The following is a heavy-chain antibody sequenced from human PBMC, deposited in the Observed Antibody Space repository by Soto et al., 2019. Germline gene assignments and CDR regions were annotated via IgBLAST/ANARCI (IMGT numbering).Heavy chain of an antibody. J-gene: IGHJ5*02. CDR3: ARTESGTFDP. CDR2: IYHSGST. CDR1: GGSISSGGYS. Sequence: SETLSLTCAVSGGSISSGGYSWSWIRQPPGKGLEWVGYIYHSGSTYYNPSLKSRVTISVDRSKNQFSLKLSSVTAADTAVYYCARTESGTFDPWGQGALVTVSS. V-gene: IGHV4-30-2*01. D-gene: IGHD1-7*01.